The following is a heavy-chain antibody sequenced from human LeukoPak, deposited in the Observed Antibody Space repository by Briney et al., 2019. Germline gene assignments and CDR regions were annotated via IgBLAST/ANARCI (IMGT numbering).Heavy chain of an antibody. CDR1: GFTFSSYG. V-gene: IGHV3-30*03. J-gene: IGHJ6*02. CDR2: ISYDGSNK. CDR3: ARNDYGDQRVCSYYGMDV. Sequence: GSLRLSCAASGFTFSSYGMHWVRQAPGKGLEWVAVISYDGSNKYYADSVKGRFTISRDNSKNTLYLQMNSLRAEDTAVYYCARNDYGDQRVCSYYGMDVWGQATTVTDSS. D-gene: IGHD4-17*01.